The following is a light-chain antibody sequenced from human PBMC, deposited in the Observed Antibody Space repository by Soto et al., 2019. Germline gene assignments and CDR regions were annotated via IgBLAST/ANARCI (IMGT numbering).Light chain of an antibody. J-gene: IGKJ5*01. V-gene: IGKV2D-29*02. CDR1: QSLLHITGETF. CDR2: EVS. Sequence: DVVMTQTPLSLSVAPGQPAYISCKSSQSLLHITGETFLFWYLQKPGQSPQLLVYEVSTRVSGVPDRFSGSGSGTDFTLEISRVETDDVCVYYCMQSTQLPPTFGQGTRLGIE. CDR3: MQSTQLPPT.